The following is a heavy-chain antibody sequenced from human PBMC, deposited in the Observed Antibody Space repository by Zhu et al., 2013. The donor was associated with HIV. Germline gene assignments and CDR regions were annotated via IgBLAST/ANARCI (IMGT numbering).Heavy chain of an antibody. CDR3: ARTPSRLFFDF. Sequence: QVQLVQSGAEVKKPGASVRVSCRASGYTFTNYGISWVRQAPGQGLEWMGWISIYSGNTYYVQRLQGRVTMTTDTSTNTAYMELRSLRSDDTAVYYCARTPSRLFFDFWGQGTLVTVSS. D-gene: IGHD3-22*01. V-gene: IGHV1-18*01. CDR2: ISIYSGNT. J-gene: IGHJ4*02. CDR1: GYTFTNYG.